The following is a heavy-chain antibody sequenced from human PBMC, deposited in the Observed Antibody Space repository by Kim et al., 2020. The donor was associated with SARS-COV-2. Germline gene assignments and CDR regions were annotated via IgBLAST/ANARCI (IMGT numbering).Heavy chain of an antibody. CDR1: GGSFSVHV. J-gene: IGHJ1*01. CDR2: ISPILGAA. D-gene: IGHD4-4*01. V-gene: IGHV1-69*13. Sequence: SVKVSCKASGGSFSVHVISWVRQAPGQGPEWMGGISPILGAANYAQKFQGRVTITADDSTSTAYMELRSLTSEDTALYYCATTFSNNAYFRHWGQGTRVTVSS. CDR3: ATTFSNNAYFRH.